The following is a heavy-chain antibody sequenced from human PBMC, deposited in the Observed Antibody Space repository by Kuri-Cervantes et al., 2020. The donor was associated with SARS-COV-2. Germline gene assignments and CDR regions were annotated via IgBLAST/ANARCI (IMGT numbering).Heavy chain of an antibody. D-gene: IGHD3-10*01. J-gene: IGHJ6*02. V-gene: IGHV3-21*01. Sequence: GESLKISCAASGFTFSSYSMNWVRQAPGKGLEWVSSISSSSSYISHADSMKGRFTISRDNAKNSLYLQMNSLRAEDTAVYYCARDYGSGPSGAYYYYGMDAWGQGTTVTVSS. CDR1: GFTFSSYS. CDR3: ARDYGSGPSGAYYYYGMDA. CDR2: ISSSSSYI.